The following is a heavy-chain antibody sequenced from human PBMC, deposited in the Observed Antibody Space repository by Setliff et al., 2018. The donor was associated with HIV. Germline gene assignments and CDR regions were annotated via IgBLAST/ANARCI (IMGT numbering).Heavy chain of an antibody. V-gene: IGHV3-72*01. J-gene: IGHJ3*02. CDR2: IRDKARRYTT. CDR3: ARDDLGVEDAFDI. CDR1: GFTLSDYY. D-gene: IGHD3-16*01. Sequence: SGGSLRLSCAASGFTLSDYYIDWVRQAPGKGLEWIGSIRDKARRYTTEYVASVKGRFSISIDETMNTLFLQMNSLKTEDTAVYYCARDDLGVEDAFDIWGQGTMVTVSS.